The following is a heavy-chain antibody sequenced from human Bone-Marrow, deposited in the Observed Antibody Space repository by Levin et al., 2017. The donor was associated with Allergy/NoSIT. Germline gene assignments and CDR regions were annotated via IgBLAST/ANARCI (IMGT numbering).Heavy chain of an antibody. V-gene: IGHV4-59*01. J-gene: IGHJ4*02. Sequence: SSETLSLTCTASGVSISSYYWSWLRQSPGKGLEWIGYISYNVNPNYTPSLKSRVAISIDTSKNQFSLRLSSVTAADTAVYYCARGHISGWYSFDYWGQGMLVTVSS. D-gene: IGHD6-19*01. CDR2: ISYNVNP. CDR1: GVSISSYY. CDR3: ARGHISGWYSFDY.